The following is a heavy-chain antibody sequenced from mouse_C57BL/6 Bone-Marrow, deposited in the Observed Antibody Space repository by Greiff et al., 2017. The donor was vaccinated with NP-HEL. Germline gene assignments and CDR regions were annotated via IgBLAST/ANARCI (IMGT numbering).Heavy chain of an antibody. CDR1: GFTFSDYY. D-gene: IGHD4-1*01. CDR3: ARQRWDEWYFDV. V-gene: IGHV5-12*01. Sequence: EVKLMESGGGLVQPGGSLKLSCAASGFTFSDYYMYWVRQTPEKRLEWVAYISNGGGSTYYPDTVKGRFTISRDNAKNTLYLQMSRLKSEDTAMYYCARQRWDEWYFDVWGTGTTVTVSS. J-gene: IGHJ1*03. CDR2: ISNGGGST.